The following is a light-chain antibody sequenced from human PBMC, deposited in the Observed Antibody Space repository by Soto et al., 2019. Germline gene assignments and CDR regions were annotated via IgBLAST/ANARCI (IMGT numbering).Light chain of an antibody. CDR3: QQSYSTPQT. V-gene: IGKV1-39*01. Sequence: DIQMTQSPSSLSASVGDRVTITCRARQSISSYLNWYQQKPGKAPKLLIYAASSLQSGVPSRFSGSGSGTDFTLTSSILQPEDFATYYCQQSYSTPQTFGQGTKVEIK. CDR1: QSISSY. CDR2: AAS. J-gene: IGKJ1*01.